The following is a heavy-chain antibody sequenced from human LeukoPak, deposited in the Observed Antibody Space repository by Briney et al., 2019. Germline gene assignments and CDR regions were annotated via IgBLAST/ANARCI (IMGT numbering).Heavy chain of an antibody. CDR1: GYTLTNYA. CDR3: ARGRGTIGSNRDFYFYYYMDI. D-gene: IGHD2-21*01. V-gene: IGHV1-3*03. J-gene: IGHJ6*03. Sequence: ASVKVSCKASGYTLTNYAMHWVRLAPGQRLQWMGCINLVNGNTKYSQYFEGRVTITRDTSASTVYMELSSLRPDDMAVYYCARGRGTIGSNRDFYFYYYMDIWGNGTTVTVSS. CDR2: INLVNGNT.